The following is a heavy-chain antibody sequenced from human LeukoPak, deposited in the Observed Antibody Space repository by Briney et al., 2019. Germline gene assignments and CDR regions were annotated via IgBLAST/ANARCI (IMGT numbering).Heavy chain of an antibody. Sequence: GASVKVSCKASGGTFSSYAISWVRQAPGQGLEWMGGIIPIFGTANYAQKFQGRVMITADESTSTAYMELSSLRSEDTAVYYCARDGVAGLYYFDYWGQGTLVTVSS. D-gene: IGHD6-19*01. CDR1: GGTFSSYA. CDR3: ARDGVAGLYYFDY. CDR2: IIPIFGTA. V-gene: IGHV1-69*13. J-gene: IGHJ4*02.